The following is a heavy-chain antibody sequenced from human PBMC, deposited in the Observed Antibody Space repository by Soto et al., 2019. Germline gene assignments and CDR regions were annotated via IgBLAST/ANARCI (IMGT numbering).Heavy chain of an antibody. J-gene: IGHJ6*03. V-gene: IGHV4-59*08. Sequence: SETLSLTCTVSGGSISSYYWSWIRQPPGKGLEWIGYIYYSGSTNYNPSLKSRVTISVVTSKNHSSLKLSSVTAADTAVYYCARHEVTTAPYYYYYYMDVWGKGTTVTVS. CDR1: GGSISSYY. CDR3: ARHEVTTAPYYYYYYMDV. CDR2: IYYSGST. D-gene: IGHD4-4*01.